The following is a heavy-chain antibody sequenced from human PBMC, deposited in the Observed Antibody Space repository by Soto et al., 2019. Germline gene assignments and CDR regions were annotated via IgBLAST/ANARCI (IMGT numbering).Heavy chain of an antibody. J-gene: IGHJ6*03. D-gene: IGHD2-2*01. CDR2: INPSGGST. CDR3: ARVPARVVVPAAMFYYYYMDV. V-gene: IGHV1-46*01. Sequence: ASVKVSCKASGYTFTSHYMHWVRQAPGQGLEWMGGINPSGGSTGYAQKLQGRVTMTTDTSTSTAYMELRSLRSDDTAVYYCARVPARVVVPAAMFYYYYMDVWGKGTTVTVSS. CDR1: GYTFTSHY.